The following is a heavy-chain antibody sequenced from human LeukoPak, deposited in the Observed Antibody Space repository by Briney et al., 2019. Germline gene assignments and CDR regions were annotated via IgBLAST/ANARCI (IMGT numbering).Heavy chain of an antibody. CDR1: GFTFDNYA. V-gene: IGHV3-9*01. CDR2: ISWDSGSI. Sequence: GGSLRLSCAASGFTFDNYAMQWVRQAPGKGLEWVSGISWDSGSIGYAESVKGRFTISRDNAKNSLYLQMNSLRAEDTALYCAKDRYTSGYFDLEHWGRGTLVTVSS. D-gene: IGHD6-19*01. J-gene: IGHJ1*01. CDR3: AKDRYTSGYFDLEH.